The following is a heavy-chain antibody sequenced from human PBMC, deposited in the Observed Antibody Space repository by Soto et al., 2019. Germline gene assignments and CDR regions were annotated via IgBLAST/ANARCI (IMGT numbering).Heavy chain of an antibody. CDR1: XYTFTNYA. D-gene: IGHD1-26*01. V-gene: IGHV1-3*04. J-gene: IGHJ4*02. Sequence: GXSVKVSCKAFXYTFTNYAIHWLRQAPGQRPXXXGWVDTGXXXXXXXXXXXXXVTITRDTFANTAGMELTSLTFEDTAVYYCARDSKWDPRGVEAQQDDYFDLWGQGTLVTVSS. CDR3: ARDSKWDPRGVEAQQDDYFDL. CDR2: VDTGXXXX.